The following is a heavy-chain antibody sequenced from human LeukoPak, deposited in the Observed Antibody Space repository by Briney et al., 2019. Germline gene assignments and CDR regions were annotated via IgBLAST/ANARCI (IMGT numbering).Heavy chain of an antibody. CDR3: ARHFFVGAEDAFDI. J-gene: IGHJ3*02. V-gene: IGHV4-59*08. CDR2: IYYSGGT. CDR1: GGSINSYY. Sequence: SETLSLTCTVSGGSINSYYWSWTRQPPGKGLEWIGYIYYSGGTSYSPSLKSRVIISVDTSKNQFSLKLSSVTAADTAVYYCARHFFVGAEDAFDIWGQGTMVTVSS. D-gene: IGHD2/OR15-2a*01.